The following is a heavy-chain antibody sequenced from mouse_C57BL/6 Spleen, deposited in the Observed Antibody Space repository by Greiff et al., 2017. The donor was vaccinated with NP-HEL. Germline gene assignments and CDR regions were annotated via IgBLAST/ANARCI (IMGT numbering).Heavy chain of an antibody. Sequence: QVQLQQPGAELVKPGASVKLSCKASGYTFTSYWMHWVKQRPGRGLEWIGRIEPNSGGTKYNEKFKSKATLTVDKPASTAYMQLSSLTSEDSAVYYCAIHSNRFAYWGQGTLVTVSA. CDR1: GYTFTSYW. CDR3: AIHSNRFAY. V-gene: IGHV1-62-3*01. CDR2: IEPNSGGT. D-gene: IGHD2-5*01. J-gene: IGHJ3*01.